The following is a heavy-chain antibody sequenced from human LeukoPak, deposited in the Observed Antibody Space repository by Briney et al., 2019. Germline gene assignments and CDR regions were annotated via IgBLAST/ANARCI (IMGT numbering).Heavy chain of an antibody. Sequence: PSETLSLTCTVSGGSISSGSYYWSWIRQPAGKGLEWIGRIYTSGSTNYNPSLKSRVTISVDTSKNQFSLKLSSVTAADTAVYYCARVPMKYSSSSSIVEYFQHWGQGTPVTVSS. CDR2: IYTSGST. D-gene: IGHD6-6*01. V-gene: IGHV4-61*02. CDR3: ARVPMKYSSSSSIVEYFQH. CDR1: GGSISSGSYY. J-gene: IGHJ1*01.